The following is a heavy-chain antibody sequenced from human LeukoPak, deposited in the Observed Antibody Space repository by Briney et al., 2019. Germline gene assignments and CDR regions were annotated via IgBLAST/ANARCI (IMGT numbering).Heavy chain of an antibody. D-gene: IGHD7-27*01. CDR1: GFTFSSYS. J-gene: IGHJ4*02. CDR2: ISGSSSTI. Sequence: GGSLRLSCAASGFTFSSYSINWVRQAPGKGLEWLSYISGSSSTIYYADSVKGRFTISRGNAKNSLYLQMNSLRDEDTAVYYCARDHNWGLDYWGQGTVVTVSS. V-gene: IGHV3-48*02. CDR3: ARDHNWGLDY.